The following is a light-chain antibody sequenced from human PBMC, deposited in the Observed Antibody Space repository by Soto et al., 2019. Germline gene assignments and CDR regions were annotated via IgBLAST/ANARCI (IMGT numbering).Light chain of an antibody. Sequence: QAVVTQPPSTSGTPGQRVTISCSGSSSNIGSNYVYWYQQLPGTAPKLLIYRNNQRPSGVPDRFSGSKSVTSASLAISGLRSEDEADYYCAAWDDSLNWVFGGGTKLPVL. CDR3: AAWDDSLNWV. CDR2: RNN. V-gene: IGLV1-47*01. J-gene: IGLJ3*02. CDR1: SSNIGSNY.